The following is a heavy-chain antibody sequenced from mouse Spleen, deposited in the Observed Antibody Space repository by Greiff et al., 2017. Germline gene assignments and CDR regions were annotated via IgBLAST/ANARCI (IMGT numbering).Heavy chain of an antibody. CDR3: ARSGYRYGKGYFDV. CDR2: IYPGSGST. V-gene: IGHV1-55*01. Sequence: QVQLQQPGAELVKPGASVKMSCKASGYTFTSYWITWVKQRPGQGLEWIGDIYPGSGSTNYNEKFKSKATLTVDTSSSTAYMQLSCLTSEDSAVYYCARSGYRYGKGYFDVWGVGTTVTVSS. CDR1: GYTFTSYW. D-gene: IGHD2-14*01. J-gene: IGHJ1*01.